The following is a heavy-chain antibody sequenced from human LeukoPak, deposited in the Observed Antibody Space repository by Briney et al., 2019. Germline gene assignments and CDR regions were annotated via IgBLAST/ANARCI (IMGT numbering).Heavy chain of an antibody. D-gene: IGHD3-22*01. CDR2: INHSGST. Sequence: RPSQTLSLTCTVSGGSISSGSYYWSWIRQPPGKGLEWIGEINHSGSTNYNPSLKSRVTISVDTSKNQFSLKLSSVTAADTAVYYCAAGSESYDTRGYSYYFDYWGQGTLVTVSS. V-gene: IGHV4-30-2*02. J-gene: IGHJ4*02. CDR1: GGSISSGSYY. CDR3: AAGSESYDTRGYSYYFDY.